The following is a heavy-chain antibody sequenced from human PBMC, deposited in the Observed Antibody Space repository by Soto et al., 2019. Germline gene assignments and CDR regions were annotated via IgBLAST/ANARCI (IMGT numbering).Heavy chain of an antibody. CDR3: TRDQGGSYDSWFDP. Sequence: EVQVVESGGGLFQPGGSLRLSCSFTFSMYSMNWVRQAPGKGLEWVASISSGGSYIKYAYSVKGRFTISRDNAKNSVSLQMNSLRVDDTAVYFCTRDQGGSYDSWFDPWGQGILVTVSS. CDR2: ISSGGSYI. V-gene: IGHV3-21*01. CDR1: FTFSMYS. J-gene: IGHJ5*02. D-gene: IGHD1-26*01.